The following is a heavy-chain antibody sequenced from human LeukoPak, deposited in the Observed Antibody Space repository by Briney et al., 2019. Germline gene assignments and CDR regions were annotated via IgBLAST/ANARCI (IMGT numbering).Heavy chain of an antibody. CDR1: GFTFSSYG. V-gene: IGHV3-30*03. CDR2: ISYDGSNK. CDR3: ARELGTGFDS. Sequence: PGGSLRLSCAASGFTFSSYGMHWVRQARGKGLEWVAVISYDGSNKYYADSVKGRFTTSRDNSKNTLYLQMNSLRAEDTAVFYCARELGTGFDSWGQGTLVTVSS. J-gene: IGHJ4*02.